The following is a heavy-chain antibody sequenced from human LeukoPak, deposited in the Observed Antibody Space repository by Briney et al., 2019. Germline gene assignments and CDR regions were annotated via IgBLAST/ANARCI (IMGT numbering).Heavy chain of an antibody. CDR1: GYTFTSYG. CDR3: ARVSDPHYSTPTGAFDI. J-gene: IGHJ3*02. D-gene: IGHD4-11*01. Sequence: ASVKVSCKASGYTFTSYGISWVRQAPGQGLEWMGWISAYNSNTNYAQKLQGRVTMTTDTSTSTAYMELRSLRSDDTAVYYCARVSDPHYSTPTGAFDIWGQGTMVTVSS. V-gene: IGHV1-18*01. CDR2: ISAYNSNT.